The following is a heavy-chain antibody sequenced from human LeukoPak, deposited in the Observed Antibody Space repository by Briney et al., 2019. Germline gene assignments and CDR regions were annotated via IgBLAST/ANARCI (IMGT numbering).Heavy chain of an antibody. D-gene: IGHD6-13*01. Sequence: SETLSLTCTVSGGSISSYYWSWIRQPAGKGLEWIGRIYTSGSTNYNPSLMSRVTMSVDTSKNQFSLKLSSVTAADTAVYYCARGGGYSSSWLALDYWGQGTLVTVSS. CDR3: ARGGGYSSSWLALDY. CDR1: GGSISSYY. CDR2: IYTSGST. V-gene: IGHV4-4*07. J-gene: IGHJ4*02.